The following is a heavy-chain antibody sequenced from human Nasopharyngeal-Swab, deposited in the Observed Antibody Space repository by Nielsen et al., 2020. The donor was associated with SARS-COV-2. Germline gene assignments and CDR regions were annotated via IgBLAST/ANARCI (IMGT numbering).Heavy chain of an antibody. V-gene: IGHV3-23*01. CDR1: GFTFSSYA. D-gene: IGHD4-17*01. CDR2: ISGSGGST. Sequence: GESLKISCAASGFTFSSYAMSWVRQAPGKGLEWVSAISGSGGSTYYADSVKGRFTISRDNSKNTLYLQMNSLRAEDQAVYYCAKDPRSNDYGDYFDYWGQGTLVTVSS. J-gene: IGHJ4*02. CDR3: AKDPRSNDYGDYFDY.